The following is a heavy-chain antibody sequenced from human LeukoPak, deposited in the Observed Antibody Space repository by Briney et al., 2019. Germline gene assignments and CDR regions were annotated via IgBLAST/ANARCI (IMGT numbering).Heavy chain of an antibody. CDR2: IIPIFGTA. Sequence: SVKVSCKASGGTFSSYAISWVRQAPGQGLAWMGGIIPIFGTANYAQKFQGRVTMTTDTATSTAYMERRSLKTRDTAVYYCARDIGGDYGDYGYYYYYMDVWGKGTTVTVSS. D-gene: IGHD4-17*01. J-gene: IGHJ6*03. CDR3: ARDIGGDYGDYGYYYYYMDV. CDR1: GGTFSSYA. V-gene: IGHV1-69*05.